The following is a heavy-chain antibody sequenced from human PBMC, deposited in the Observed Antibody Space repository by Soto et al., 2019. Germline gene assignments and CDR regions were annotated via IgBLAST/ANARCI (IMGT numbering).Heavy chain of an antibody. CDR2: IYSGGSI. CDR3: ARGPSGDKFDY. V-gene: IGHV4-30-4*01. J-gene: IGHJ4*02. D-gene: IGHD7-27*01. Sequence: TLSLSCIVSGVSISNVNDCWSCIRKRTDKGLEWIGHIYSGGSIYNNPSITSRVTILVDTSKNQFSLQLSSVSAADTAVYYCARGPSGDKFDYWGQGTLVTVSS. CDR1: GVSISNVNDC.